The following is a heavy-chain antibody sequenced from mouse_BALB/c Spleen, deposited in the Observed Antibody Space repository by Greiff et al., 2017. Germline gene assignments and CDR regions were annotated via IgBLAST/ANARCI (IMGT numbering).Heavy chain of an antibody. CDR3: ARILLRLRGTNFDY. V-gene: IGHV5-6*01. J-gene: IGHJ2*01. CDR1: GFTFSSYG. D-gene: IGHD1-2*01. CDR2: ISSGGSYT. Sequence: EVKLMESGGDLVKPGGSLKLSCAASGFTFSSYGMSWVRQTPDKRLEWVATISSGGSYTYYPDSVKGRFTISRDNAKNTLYLQMSSLKSEDTAMYYCARILLRLRGTNFDYWGQGTTLTVSS.